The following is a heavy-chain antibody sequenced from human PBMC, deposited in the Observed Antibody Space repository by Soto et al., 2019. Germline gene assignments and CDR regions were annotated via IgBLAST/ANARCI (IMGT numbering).Heavy chain of an antibody. Sequence: EVQLVESGGGLVKPGGSLRLSCAASGLTFSSYSMNWVRQAPGKGLEWVSSISSSSSYIYYADSVKGRFIISRDNAKNSLYLQMNSLRAEDTAVYYCARDQVAGTRYFDLWGRGTLVTVSS. CDR1: GLTFSSYS. CDR3: ARDQVAGTRYFDL. D-gene: IGHD6-19*01. J-gene: IGHJ2*01. CDR2: ISSSSSYI. V-gene: IGHV3-21*01.